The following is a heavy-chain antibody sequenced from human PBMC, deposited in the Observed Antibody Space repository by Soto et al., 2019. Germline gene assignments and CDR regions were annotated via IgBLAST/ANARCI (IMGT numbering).Heavy chain of an antibody. CDR2: IYSGGST. V-gene: IGHV3-66*01. D-gene: IGHD6-19*01. Sequence: GESLKISCAASGFTVSSNYMSWVRQAPGKGLEWVSVIYSGGSTYYADSVKGRFTISRDNSKNTLYLQMNSLRAEDTAVYYCARDRTSYSSGWPKGRAEYFQHWGQGTLVTVSS. CDR1: GFTVSSNY. CDR3: ARDRTSYSSGWPKGRAEYFQH. J-gene: IGHJ1*01.